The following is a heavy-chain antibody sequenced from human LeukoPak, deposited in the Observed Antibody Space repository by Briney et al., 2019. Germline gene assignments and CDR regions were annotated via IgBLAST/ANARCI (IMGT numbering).Heavy chain of an antibody. D-gene: IGHD2-15*01. CDR2: IKQDGGEK. Sequence: GGSLRLSCAASGFTFSSYWMSWVRQAPGKGLEWVANIKQDGGEKYYVDSVKGRFTISRDNSKNTMYLQMNSLRAEDSAVYYCASDYCSGGSCYCLDYWGQGTQVTVSS. V-gene: IGHV3-7*01. J-gene: IGHJ4*02. CDR3: ASDYCSGGSCYCLDY. CDR1: GFTFSSYW.